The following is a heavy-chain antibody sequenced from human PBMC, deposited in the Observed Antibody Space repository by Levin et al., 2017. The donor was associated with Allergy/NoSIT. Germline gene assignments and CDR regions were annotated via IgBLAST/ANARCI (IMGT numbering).Heavy chain of an antibody. V-gene: IGHV3-9*01. D-gene: IGHD5-24*01. J-gene: IGHJ4*02. CDR3: AKIRDGSDFDY. CDR1: GFTFDDYA. Sequence: LSLTCAASGFTFDDYAMHWVRQAPGKGLEWVSGISWNSGSIGYADSVKGRFTISRDNAKNSLYLQMNSLRAEDTALYYCAKIRDGSDFDYWGQGTLVTVSS. CDR2: ISWNSGSI.